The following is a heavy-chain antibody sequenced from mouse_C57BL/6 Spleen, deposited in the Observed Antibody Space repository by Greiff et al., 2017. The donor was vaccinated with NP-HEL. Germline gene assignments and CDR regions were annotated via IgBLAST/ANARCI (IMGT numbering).Heavy chain of an antibody. CDR3: ARRERRWSYFDY. Sequence: QLQQSGAELVRPGASVKLSCKASGYTFTDYYINWVKQRPGQGLEWIARIYPGSGNTYYNEKFKGKATLTAEKSSSTAYMQLSSLTSEDSAVYFCARRERRWSYFDYWGQGTTLTVSS. D-gene: IGHD2-3*01. J-gene: IGHJ2*01. CDR2: IYPGSGNT. CDR1: GYTFTDYY. V-gene: IGHV1-76*01.